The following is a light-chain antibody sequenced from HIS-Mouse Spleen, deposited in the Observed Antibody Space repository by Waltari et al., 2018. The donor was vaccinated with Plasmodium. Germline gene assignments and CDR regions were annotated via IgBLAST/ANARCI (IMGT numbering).Light chain of an antibody. CDR2: EGS. CDR3: CSYAGSSTLV. J-gene: IGLJ2*01. Sequence: QSALTQSASVSGSPGQSITISCPGTRSDVWSYNLVSWYQQHPGKAPKLMIYEGSKRPSGVSNRFSGSKSGNTASLTISGLQAEDEADYYCCSYAGSSTLVFGGGTKLTVL. CDR1: RSDVWSYNL. V-gene: IGLV2-23*01.